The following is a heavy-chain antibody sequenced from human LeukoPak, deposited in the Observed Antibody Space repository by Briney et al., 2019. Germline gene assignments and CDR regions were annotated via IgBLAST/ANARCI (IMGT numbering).Heavy chain of an antibody. V-gene: IGHV4-31*03. D-gene: IGHD3-10*01. CDR3: ARGILLWFGESTDAFDI. CDR1: GGSISSGGYY. Sequence: SQTLSLTCTVSGGSISSGGYYWSWIRQHPGKGLEWIGYIYYSGSTYYNPSLKSRVTISVDTSKNQFSLKLSSVTAADTAVYYCARGILLWFGESTDAFDIWGQGTMVTVSS. CDR2: IYYSGST. J-gene: IGHJ3*02.